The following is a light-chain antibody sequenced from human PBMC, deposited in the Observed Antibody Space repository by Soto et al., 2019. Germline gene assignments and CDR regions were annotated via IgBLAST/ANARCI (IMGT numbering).Light chain of an antibody. CDR3: QSYDTSLSGVL. J-gene: IGLJ7*01. CDR1: SSNIGAGYD. CDR2: DNN. V-gene: IGLV1-40*01. Sequence: QPVLTQPPSVSGAPGQRVTISCTGSSSNIGAGYDVHWYQHLPGTAPRLLIYDNNNRPSGVPDRFSGSKSGTSASLAITGLQAEDEADYYCQSYDTSLSGVLFGGGTQLTVL.